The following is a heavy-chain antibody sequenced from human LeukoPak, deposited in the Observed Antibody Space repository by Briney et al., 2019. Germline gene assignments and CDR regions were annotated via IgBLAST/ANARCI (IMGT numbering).Heavy chain of an antibody. CDR2: ISSSGSII. CDR3: ARGDYGSGSYTARWFDP. Sequence: GGSLRLSCAASGFTFSDYYMNWIRQAPGKGLEWVSYISSSGSIIYYADSVKGRFTISRDNAKNSLYLQMNSLRADDTAVYYCARGDYGSGSYTARWFDPWGQGTLVTVSS. V-gene: IGHV3-11*04. CDR1: GFTFSDYY. D-gene: IGHD3-10*01. J-gene: IGHJ5*02.